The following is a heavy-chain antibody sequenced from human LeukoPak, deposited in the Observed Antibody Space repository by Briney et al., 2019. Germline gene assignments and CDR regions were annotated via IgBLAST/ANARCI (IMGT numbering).Heavy chain of an antibody. CDR2: IYYSGST. CDR1: GGSISSYY. Sequence: SETLSLTCTVSGGSISSYYWSWIRQPPGKGLEWIGYIYYSGSTNYNPSLKSRVTISVDRSKNQFSLKLSSVTAADTAVYYCARGAHSNWFDPWGQGTLVTVSS. V-gene: IGHV4-59*12. D-gene: IGHD1-26*01. J-gene: IGHJ5*02. CDR3: ARGAHSNWFDP.